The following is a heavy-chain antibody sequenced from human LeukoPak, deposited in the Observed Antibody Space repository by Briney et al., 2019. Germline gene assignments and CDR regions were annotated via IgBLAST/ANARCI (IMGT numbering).Heavy chain of an antibody. J-gene: IGHJ4*02. CDR3: ARARDIVVIPAA. V-gene: IGHV3-21*01. CDR2: ISSSSSYI. CDR1: GFTFSSYS. D-gene: IGHD2-2*01. Sequence: AGGSLRLSCAASGFTFSSYSMNWVRQAPGKGLEWVSSISSSSSYIYYADSVKGRFTISRDNAKNSLYLQMNSLRAEDTAVYYCARARDIVVIPAAWGQGTLVTVSS.